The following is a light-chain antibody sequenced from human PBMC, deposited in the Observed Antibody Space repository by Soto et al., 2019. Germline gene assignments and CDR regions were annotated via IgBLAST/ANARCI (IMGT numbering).Light chain of an antibody. CDR2: EGS. Sequence: QSVLTQPASVSGSPGQSITISCTETSSDVGSYNLVSWYQQHPGKAPKLMIYEGSKRPSGVSNRFSGSKSGNTASLTISGLQAEDEADYYCCSYAGSSTFVFGTGTKVTVL. CDR1: SSDVGSYNL. V-gene: IGLV2-23*01. CDR3: CSYAGSSTFV. J-gene: IGLJ1*01.